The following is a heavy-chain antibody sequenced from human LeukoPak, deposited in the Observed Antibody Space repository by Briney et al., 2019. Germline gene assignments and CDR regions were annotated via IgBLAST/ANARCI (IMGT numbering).Heavy chain of an antibody. D-gene: IGHD5-12*01. V-gene: IGHV1-69*04. J-gene: IGHJ4*02. CDR3: ARTDEWSDSGYVAYFDY. CDR2: IIPILGIA. Sequence: ASVKVSCKASGGTFSSYAISWVRQAPGQGLEWMGRIIPILGIANYAQKFQGRVTITADKSTSTAYMELSSLRSEDTAVYYCARTDEWSDSGYVAYFDYWGQGTLATVSS. CDR1: GGTFSSYA.